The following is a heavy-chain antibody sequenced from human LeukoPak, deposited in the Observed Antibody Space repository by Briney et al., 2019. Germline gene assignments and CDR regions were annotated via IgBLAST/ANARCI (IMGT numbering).Heavy chain of an antibody. V-gene: IGHV4-34*01. D-gene: IGHD5-12*01. J-gene: IGHJ4*02. CDR2: INHSANM. Sequence: SETLSLTCAVYGGSFSDYYWSWIRQPPGKGLEWIGDINHSANMRYNPSLKSRVSLSVDTSKSQFSLKLSSVTAVDTAIYYCVYVGLTATIREDCWGQGTLVTVSS. CDR1: GGSFSDYY. CDR3: VYVGLTATIREDC.